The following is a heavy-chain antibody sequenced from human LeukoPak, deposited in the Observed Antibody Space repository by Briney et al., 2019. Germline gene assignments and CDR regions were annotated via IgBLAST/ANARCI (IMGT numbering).Heavy chain of an antibody. Sequence: ASVKVSCKASGYTFTSYYMHWVRQAPGQGLEWMGIINPSGGSTSYAQKFQGRVTMARDTSTSTVYMELSSLRSEDTAVYYRASLDYYDSSGYLIWGQGTLVTVSS. J-gene: IGHJ4*02. CDR1: GYTFTSYY. CDR3: ASLDYYDSSGYLI. CDR2: INPSGGST. V-gene: IGHV1-46*01. D-gene: IGHD3-22*01.